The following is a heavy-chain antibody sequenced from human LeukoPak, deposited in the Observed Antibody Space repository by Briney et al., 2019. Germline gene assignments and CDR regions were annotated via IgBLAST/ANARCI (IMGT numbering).Heavy chain of an antibody. CDR1: GFSFSNYW. V-gene: IGHV3-7*04. D-gene: IGHD3-9*01. CDR2: IKQDGSEK. Sequence: GGSLRLPCAASGFSFSNYWMSWVRQAPGKGLEWVANIKQDGSEKYYVDSVKGRFTISRDNAKNSLYLQMNSLRAEDTAIYYCTRVGHIDEGIDYWGQGTLVTVSS. J-gene: IGHJ4*02. CDR3: TRVGHIDEGIDY.